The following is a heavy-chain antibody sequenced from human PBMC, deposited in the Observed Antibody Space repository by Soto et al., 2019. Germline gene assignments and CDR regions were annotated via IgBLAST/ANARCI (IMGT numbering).Heavy chain of an antibody. V-gene: IGHV1-18*01. D-gene: IGHD3-22*01. CDR2: ISAYNGNT. J-gene: IGHJ6*02. Sequence: ASVKVSCKASGYTFTSYGISWVRQAPGQGLEWMGWISAYNGNTNYAQKLQDRVTMTTDTSTSTAYMELRSLRSDDTAVYYCARDNPYYYDSSGYYNYYYGMDVWGQGTTVTVSS. CDR3: ARDNPYYYDSSGYYNYYYGMDV. CDR1: GYTFTSYG.